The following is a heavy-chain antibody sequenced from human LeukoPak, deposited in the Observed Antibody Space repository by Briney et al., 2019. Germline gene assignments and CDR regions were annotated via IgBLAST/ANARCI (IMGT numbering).Heavy chain of an antibody. J-gene: IGHJ4*02. Sequence: GGSLRLSCAASGFTFSSYAMNWVRQAPGKGLEWVSGISGSGDSTYYTDSVKGRFTISRDNSKNTLYLQMNSLRAEDTAVYYRAEPIVDTAMADYWGQGTLVTVSS. D-gene: IGHD5-18*01. CDR1: GFTFSSYA. CDR2: ISGSGDST. CDR3: AEPIVDTAMADY. V-gene: IGHV3-23*01.